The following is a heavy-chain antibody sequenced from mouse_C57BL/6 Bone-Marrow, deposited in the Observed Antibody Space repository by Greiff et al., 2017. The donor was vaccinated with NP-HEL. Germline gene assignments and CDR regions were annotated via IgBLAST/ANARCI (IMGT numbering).Heavy chain of an antibody. J-gene: IGHJ1*03. V-gene: IGHV1-55*01. D-gene: IGHD2-4*01. Sequence: QVQLQQPGAELVKPGASVKMSCKASGYTFTSYWITWVKQRPGQGLEWIGDIYPGSGSTNYNEKFTSKATLTVDTSSSTAYMQLSSLTSEDAAVYYCATYDYGRGGGFDVWGTGTTVTVSS. CDR2: IYPGSGST. CDR3: ATYDYGRGGGFDV. CDR1: GYTFTSYW.